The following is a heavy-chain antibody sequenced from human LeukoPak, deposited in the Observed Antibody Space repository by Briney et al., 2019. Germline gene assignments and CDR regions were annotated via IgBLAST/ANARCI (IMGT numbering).Heavy chain of an antibody. CDR2: IRQDGGEK. D-gene: IGHD6-13*01. V-gene: IGHV3-7*01. CDR3: ARDGTAAGLYFDL. Sequence: GGSLRLSCAVSGFTFSSYWMNWVRQAPGKGLEWVASIRQDGGEKPYVDSVKGRFTISRDNTKNSLYLQINSLRAEDTAVYYCARDGTAAGLYFDLWGQGTLVTVSS. J-gene: IGHJ4*01. CDR1: GFTFSSYW.